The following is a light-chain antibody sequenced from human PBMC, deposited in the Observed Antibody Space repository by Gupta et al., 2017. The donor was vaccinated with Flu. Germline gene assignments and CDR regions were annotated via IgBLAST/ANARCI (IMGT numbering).Light chain of an antibody. Sequence: EVVLTQSPGTLSLSPGERATLSCRSSLSVNSSYLAWCQQKPGQAPRLLIYGASSRATGIPDRFSGSGSGTDFTLTITRLEPEDFAVYYSQQYHFSPWTFGQGTKVEIK. CDR1: LSVNSSY. CDR2: GAS. J-gene: IGKJ1*01. V-gene: IGKV3-20*01. CDR3: QQYHFSPWT.